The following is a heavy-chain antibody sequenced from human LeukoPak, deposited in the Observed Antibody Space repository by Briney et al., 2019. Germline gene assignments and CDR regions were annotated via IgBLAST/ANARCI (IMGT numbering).Heavy chain of an antibody. J-gene: IGHJ5*02. D-gene: IGHD1-1*01. V-gene: IGHV1-69*05. Sequence: SVKVSCKASGGTFSSYAVNWVRQAPGQGLEWMGGIIPIFGTANYAQKFQGRVTITTDESTSTAYMELSSLRSEDTAVYYCAREVTGTTDGSNWFDPWGQGTLVTVSS. CDR3: AREVTGTTDGSNWFDP. CDR2: IIPIFGTA. CDR1: GGTFSSYA.